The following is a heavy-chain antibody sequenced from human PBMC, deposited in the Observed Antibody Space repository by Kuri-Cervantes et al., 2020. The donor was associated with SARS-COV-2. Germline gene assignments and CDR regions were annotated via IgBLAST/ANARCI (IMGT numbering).Heavy chain of an antibody. J-gene: IGHJ5*02. V-gene: IGHV4-38-2*02. Sequence: GSLRLSCTVSGGSISSYYWGWIRQPPGKGLEWIGSIFRSGSAFYNLSLKSRVTMSVDTSKNQFSLKLSSVTAADTAVYYCARLGDSSGYYYVGWFDPWGQGTRVTVSS. CDR1: GGSISSYY. D-gene: IGHD3-22*01. CDR2: IFRSGSA. CDR3: ARLGDSSGYYYVGWFDP.